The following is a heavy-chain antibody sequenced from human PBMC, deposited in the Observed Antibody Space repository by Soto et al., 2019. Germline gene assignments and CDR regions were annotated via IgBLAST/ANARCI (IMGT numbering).Heavy chain of an antibody. Sequence: QVQLVESGGGVVQPGRSLRLSCAASGFTFSSYGMHWVRQAPGKGLEWVAVIWYDGSNKYYADSVKGRFTISRDNSKNTLYLQMNSLRAEDTAVYCCARDRAAAALDYWGQGTLVTVSS. CDR3: ARDRAAAALDY. V-gene: IGHV3-33*01. J-gene: IGHJ4*02. CDR1: GFTFSSYG. CDR2: IWYDGSNK. D-gene: IGHD6-13*01.